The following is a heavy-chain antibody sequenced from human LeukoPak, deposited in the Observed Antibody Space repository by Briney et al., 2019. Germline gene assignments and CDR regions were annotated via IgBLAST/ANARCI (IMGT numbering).Heavy chain of an antibody. V-gene: IGHV3-43D*03. D-gene: IGHD2-2*01. CDR2: ISWDGDST. J-gene: IGHJ4*02. Sequence: PGGSLRLSCAASGFTFEDYAMHWVRQAPGKGLESVSLISWDGDSTYYADSVKGRFTISRDNSKNSLYVQMNSLRTEDTALYFCAKGAGLVVPAAVKDNLDTAMEPLDYWGQGTLVTVSS. CDR1: GFTFEDYA. CDR3: AKGAGLVVPAAVKDNLDTAMEPLDY.